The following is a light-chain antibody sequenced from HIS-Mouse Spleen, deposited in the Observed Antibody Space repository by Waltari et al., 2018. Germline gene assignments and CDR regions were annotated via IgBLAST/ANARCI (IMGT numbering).Light chain of an antibody. CDR2: DAS. V-gene: IGKV1-33*01. CDR3: QQYDNLHRLT. Sequence: DIQMTQSPSSLSASVGDRVTITCQASQDISNYLNWYQQKPGKAPKLLIYDASNLETGVPSRFNGSGSGTDFTFTISSLQPEDIATYYCQQYDNLHRLTFGPGTKVDIK. J-gene: IGKJ3*01. CDR1: QDISNY.